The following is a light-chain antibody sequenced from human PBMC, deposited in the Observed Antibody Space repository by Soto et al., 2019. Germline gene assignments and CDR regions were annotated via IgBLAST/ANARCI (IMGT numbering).Light chain of an antibody. Sequence: DIQMTQSPSSLSASVGDRVPITCRASQSISSSLNWYQQKPGKAPKLLIYAASSFQSGVPSRFSGSGSGTDFTLTTSSLQPEDLATYYCQQSYSTRFTFGRGTKVDIK. J-gene: IGKJ3*01. CDR1: QSISSS. CDR3: QQSYSTRFT. CDR2: AAS. V-gene: IGKV1-39*01.